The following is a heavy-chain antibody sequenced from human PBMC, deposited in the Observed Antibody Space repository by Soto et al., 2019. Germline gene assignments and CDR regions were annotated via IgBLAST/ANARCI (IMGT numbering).Heavy chain of an antibody. V-gene: IGHV3-7*01. CDR2: IKQDGSEK. Sequence: PGGSLRLSCAASGFTFSSYWMSWVRQAPGKGLEWVANIKQDGSEKYYVDSVKGRFTISRDNAKNSLYLQMNSLRAEDTAVYYCARDRYWGSTAFDIWGQGTMVTVSS. D-gene: IGHD7-27*01. CDR1: GFTFSSYW. J-gene: IGHJ3*02. CDR3: ARDRYWGSTAFDI.